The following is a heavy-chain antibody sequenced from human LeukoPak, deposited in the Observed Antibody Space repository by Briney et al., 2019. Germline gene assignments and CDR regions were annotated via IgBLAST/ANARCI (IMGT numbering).Heavy chain of an antibody. CDR3: ARERGVLRFLEWSSYYFDY. Sequence: SETLSLTCTVSGGSISSGSYYWSWIRQPAGKGLEWIGRIYTSGNTNYNPSLKSRVTISVDTSKNQFSLKLSSVTAADTAVYYCARERGVLRFLEWSSYYFDYWGQGTLVTVSS. CDR2: IYTSGNT. J-gene: IGHJ4*02. D-gene: IGHD3-3*01. CDR1: GGSISSGSYY. V-gene: IGHV4-61*02.